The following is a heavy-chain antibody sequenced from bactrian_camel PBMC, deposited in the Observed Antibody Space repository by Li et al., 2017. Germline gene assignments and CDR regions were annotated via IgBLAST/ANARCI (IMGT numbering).Heavy chain of an antibody. CDR2: INSGGGSR. V-gene: IGHV3S40*01. D-gene: IGHD7*01. CDR1: RFTFSNYY. J-gene: IGHJ4*01. CDR3: ATDLGASVVPGPFWY. Sequence: DVQLVESGGGLVQPGGSLRLSCAASRFTFSNYYMSWVRQAPGKGLEWVSGINSGGGSRYYADSVKGRFTISRDNAKNTLYLQMNSLKTEDTAVYYCATDLGASVVPGPFWYWGQGTQVTVSS.